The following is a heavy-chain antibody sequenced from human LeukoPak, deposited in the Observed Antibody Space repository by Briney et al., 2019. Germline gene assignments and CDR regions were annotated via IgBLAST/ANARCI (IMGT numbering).Heavy chain of an antibody. J-gene: IGHJ4*02. Sequence: GGSLRLSCAASGFTVSSNYMSWVRQAPGKGLVWVSRINSDGSSTSYADSVKGRFTISRDNAKNSLYLQMNSLRAEDTAVYYCARDSEPGFDYWGQGTLVTVSS. CDR3: ARDSEPGFDY. CDR1: GFTVSSNY. V-gene: IGHV3-74*01. D-gene: IGHD1-14*01. CDR2: INSDGSST.